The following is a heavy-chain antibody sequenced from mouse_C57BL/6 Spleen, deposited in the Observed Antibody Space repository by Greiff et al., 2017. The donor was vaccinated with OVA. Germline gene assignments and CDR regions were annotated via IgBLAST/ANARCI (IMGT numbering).Heavy chain of an antibody. Sequence: EVKLMESGGGLVKPGGSLTLSCAASGFTFSDYGMHWVRQAPEKGLEWVAYISRGSSTIYYADTVKGRFTISSANATNTLFLQMTSLRSEDTAMYYCARGRYGSSYYAMDYWGQGTSVTVSS. J-gene: IGHJ4*01. CDR3: ARGRYGSSYYAMDY. D-gene: IGHD1-1*01. CDR2: ISRGSSTI. V-gene: IGHV5-17*01. CDR1: GFTFSDYG.